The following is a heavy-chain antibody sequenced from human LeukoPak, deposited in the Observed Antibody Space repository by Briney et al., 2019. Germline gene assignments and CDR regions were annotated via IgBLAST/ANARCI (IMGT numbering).Heavy chain of an antibody. V-gene: IGHV3-33*01. J-gene: IGHJ4*02. D-gene: IGHD3-22*01. CDR2: IWYDGSNK. Sequence: QPGGCLRLSCAASGFTFSSYGMHWVRQAPGKGLEWVAVIWYDGSNKYYADSVKGRFTISRDNSKNTLYLQMNSLRAEDTAVYYCARGLYYYDPTGDYYFDYWGQGTLVTVSS. CDR1: GFTFSSYG. CDR3: ARGLYYYDPTGDYYFDY.